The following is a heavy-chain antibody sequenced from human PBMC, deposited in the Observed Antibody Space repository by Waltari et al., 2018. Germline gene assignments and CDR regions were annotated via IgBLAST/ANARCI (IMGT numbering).Heavy chain of an antibody. Sequence: QLQLQESGPGLVKPSETLSLTCTVSGGSISSSSYYWGWIRQPPGKGLEWIGSIYYSGSTYYNPSLKSRVTISVDTSKNQFSLKLSSVTAADTAVYYCARVSPVDYGDYWGQGTLVTVSS. CDR3: ARVSPVDYGDY. V-gene: IGHV4-39*07. CDR1: GGSISSSSYY. CDR2: IYYSGST. D-gene: IGHD4-17*01. J-gene: IGHJ4*02.